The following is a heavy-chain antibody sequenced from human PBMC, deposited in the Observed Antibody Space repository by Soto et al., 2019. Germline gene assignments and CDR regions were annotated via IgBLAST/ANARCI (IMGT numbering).Heavy chain of an antibody. CDR1: ASSISLYY. CDR3: AREDDAAGMDV. CDR2: IYHSGSW. V-gene: IGHV4-38-2*02. D-gene: IGHD1-1*01. J-gene: IGHJ6*02. Sequence: QVHLQESGPGLVKPSETVSLTCTIGASSISLYYWGWVRQPPGKGLEWIGSIYHSGSWYYNPSLKSRVILSLGTSRGQLSLNLTFVAAADTAVYYCAREDDAAGMDVWGQGTTVIVSS.